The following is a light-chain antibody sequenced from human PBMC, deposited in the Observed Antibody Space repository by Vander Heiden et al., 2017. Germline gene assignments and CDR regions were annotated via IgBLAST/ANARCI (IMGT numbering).Light chain of an antibody. CDR1: QDIDDS. CDR3: QQYSYVPYT. V-gene: IGKV1-5*03. J-gene: IGKJ2*01. CDR2: MAS. Sequence: DIRVTQSPSTLSAFIGDTITLSCRASQDIDDSLAWYQQRQGRPPKLLVSMASSLEAGVASRFSGDGFGTEFTLTITALQVDDFATYFCQQYSYVPYTFGQGTKLE.